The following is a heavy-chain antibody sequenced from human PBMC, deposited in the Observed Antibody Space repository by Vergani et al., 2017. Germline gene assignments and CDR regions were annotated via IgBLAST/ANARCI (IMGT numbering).Heavy chain of an antibody. V-gene: IGHV2-5*01. CDR2: VYWYDDE. Sequence: QITLRESGPTLVKPTQTLTLTCTFSGFSLTTGGEGVGWIRQPPGRALEWLAFVYWYDDERYSPSLKSGVTITKDTSKNEVILTMATMDPVDTATYYCVHRLGYFDWDGAFDVWGPGTMVTVSS. CDR3: VHRLGYFDWDGAFDV. D-gene: IGHD3-9*01. CDR1: GFSLTTGGEG. J-gene: IGHJ3*01.